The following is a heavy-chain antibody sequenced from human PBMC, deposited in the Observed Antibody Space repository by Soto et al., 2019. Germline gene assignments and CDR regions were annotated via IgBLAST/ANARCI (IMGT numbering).Heavy chain of an antibody. CDR2: IHPRDSDT. D-gene: IGHD3-10*01. J-gene: IGHJ4*02. CDR1: EYSFTSYW. V-gene: IGHV5-51*01. Sequence: GESLKISCRGSEYSFTSYWIGWVRQMPGRGLEWMGIIHPRDSDTRYSPSFQGQVTISADMSISTAYLLWNSLKASDTAMYYCARLDYGSGSHLYYFDYWGQGTPVTVSS. CDR3: ARLDYGSGSHLYYFDY.